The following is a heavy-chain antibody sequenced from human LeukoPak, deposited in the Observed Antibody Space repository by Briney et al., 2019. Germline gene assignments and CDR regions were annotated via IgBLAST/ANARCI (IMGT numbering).Heavy chain of an antibody. CDR2: VSDSGGST. V-gene: IGHV3-23*01. D-gene: IGHD3-10*01. Sequence: PRGALRLSCAASGFTFSNYAMSWVRQAPGEGLEWVSRVSDSGGSTYYADSVRGRVTLSRDNPKNTLYLQMNSRRAEDSVLYYCAKGLPGFGDLLDVWNYWGQGILVTVSS. J-gene: IGHJ4*02. CDR3: AKGLPGFGDLLDVWNY. CDR1: GFTFSNYA.